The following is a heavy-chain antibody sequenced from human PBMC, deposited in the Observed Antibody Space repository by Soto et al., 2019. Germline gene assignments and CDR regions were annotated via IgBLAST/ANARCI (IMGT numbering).Heavy chain of an antibody. CDR2: IGTAGDT. D-gene: IGHD5-12*01. CDR3: ARGVSGYNYYYYYXMDG. Sequence: GGSLRLSCAASGFTFSSYDMHWVRQATGKGLEWVSAIGTAGDTYYPGSVKGRFTISRENAKNSLYLQMNSLRAGDTAVYYCARGVSGYNYYYYYXMDGWGKGTTVTVSS. CDR1: GFTFSSYD. V-gene: IGHV3-13*01. J-gene: IGHJ6*03.